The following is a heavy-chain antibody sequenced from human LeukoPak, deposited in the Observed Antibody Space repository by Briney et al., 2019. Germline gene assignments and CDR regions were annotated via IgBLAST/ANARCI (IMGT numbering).Heavy chain of an antibody. D-gene: IGHD3-9*01. CDR2: RIPILGIA. CDR1: GGTFSSYS. Sequence: GASVKVSCKASGGTFSSYSSSWVRQAPGQGVEWRGGRIPILGIANNAQKFQGRVPITADKSTSTAYMALRSLRSEATAVYYCSVDMRDRRRAFDIWGQGTMVTVSS. J-gene: IGHJ3*02. CDR3: SVDMRDRRRAFDI. V-gene: IGHV1-69*10.